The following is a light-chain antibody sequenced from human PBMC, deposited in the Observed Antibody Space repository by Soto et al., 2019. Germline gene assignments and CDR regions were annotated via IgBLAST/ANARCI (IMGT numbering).Light chain of an antibody. V-gene: IGKV3-11*01. J-gene: IGKJ4*01. Sequence: EIVLTQSPATLSLSPGERATLSCRASQSVSSYLAWYQQKPGQAPRLLIYDASNRATGIPARFSGSGSGTDFTLTISSLGPEDFAVYSCQQRSNWLTFGGGTKGEIK. CDR1: QSVSSY. CDR3: QQRSNWLT. CDR2: DAS.